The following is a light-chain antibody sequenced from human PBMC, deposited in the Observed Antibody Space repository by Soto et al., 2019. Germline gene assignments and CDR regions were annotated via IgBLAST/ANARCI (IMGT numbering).Light chain of an antibody. V-gene: IGLV2-14*01. CDR2: DVS. CDR3: SSYTSSSTYVV. J-gene: IGLJ2*01. CDR1: SSDVGGYNY. Sequence: QSARTQPASVSGSPGQSITISCTGTSSDVGGYNYVSWYQQHPGKAPKLMIYDVSNRPSAVSNRFSGSKSGNTASLTISGLQAEDEAGYYCSSYTSSSTYVVFGGGTTLTVL.